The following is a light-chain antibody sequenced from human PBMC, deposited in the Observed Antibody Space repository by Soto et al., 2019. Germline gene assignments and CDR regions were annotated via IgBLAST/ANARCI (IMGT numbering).Light chain of an antibody. J-gene: IGKJ1*01. CDR1: QSVSSSQ. CDR3: QQYGSSGT. CDR2: GAS. Sequence: EIVMTQSPATLSLSPGEGATLSCRAGQSVSSSQLAWYQQKPGQAPRLLVYGASSRATGIPERFSGSVSETDFTLTISRLEPEDFAVYYCQQYGSSGTFGQGTKVDIK. V-gene: IGKV3-20*01.